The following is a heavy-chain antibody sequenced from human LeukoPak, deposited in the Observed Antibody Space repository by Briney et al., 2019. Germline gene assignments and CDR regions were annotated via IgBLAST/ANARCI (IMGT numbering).Heavy chain of an antibody. D-gene: IGHD6-19*01. CDR2: INPNSGGT. CDR3: AGDTSTAVAGPRGCAFDI. J-gene: IGHJ3*02. CDR1: GYTFTGYY. Sequence: ASVKVSCKASGYTFTGYYMHWVRQAPGQGLEWMGWINPNSGGTNYAQKFQGWVTMTRDTSISTAYMELSRLRSDDTAVYYCAGDTSTAVAGPRGCAFDIWGQGTMVTVSS. V-gene: IGHV1-2*04.